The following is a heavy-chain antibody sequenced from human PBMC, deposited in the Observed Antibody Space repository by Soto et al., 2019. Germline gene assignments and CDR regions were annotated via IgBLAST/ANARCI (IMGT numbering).Heavy chain of an antibody. D-gene: IGHD6-13*01. CDR3: AREGIAAADPDY. J-gene: IGHJ4*02. CDR1: GGSVSSGSYY. CDR2: IYYSGST. Sequence: SETLSLTCTVSGGSVSSGSYYWSWIWQPPGKGLEWIGYIYYSGSTNYNPSLKSRVTISVDTSKNQFSLKLSSVTAADTAVYYCAREGIAAADPDYWGQGTLVTVSS. V-gene: IGHV4-61*01.